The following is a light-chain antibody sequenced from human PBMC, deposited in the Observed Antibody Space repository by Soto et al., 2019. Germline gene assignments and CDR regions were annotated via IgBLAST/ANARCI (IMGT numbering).Light chain of an antibody. J-gene: IGKJ1*01. CDR1: QSVSSS. CDR3: QQYNKWRT. Sequence: EIVMTHSPAALSVSPGERATLSCSASQSVSSSLAWYQQKLGQAPRLLIYGASTRATGIPDRISGSGSGTEFTLTITSLQSEDFAVYYCQQYNKWRTFGQGPKV. CDR2: GAS. V-gene: IGKV3-15*01.